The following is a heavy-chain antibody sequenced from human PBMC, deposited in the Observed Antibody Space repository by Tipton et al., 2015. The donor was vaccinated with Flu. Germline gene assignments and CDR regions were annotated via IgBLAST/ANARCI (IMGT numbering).Heavy chain of an antibody. Sequence: TLSLTCTVSGGSISSYYWSWIRQPPGKGLEWIGYIYYSGSTNYNPSLKSRVPISVDTSKNQFSLKLSSVTAADTAVYYCARSVAVAAPGWFDPWGQGTLVTVSS. V-gene: IGHV4-59*01. D-gene: IGHD6-19*01. CDR3: ARSVAVAAPGWFDP. J-gene: IGHJ5*02. CDR1: GGSISSYY. CDR2: IYYSGST.